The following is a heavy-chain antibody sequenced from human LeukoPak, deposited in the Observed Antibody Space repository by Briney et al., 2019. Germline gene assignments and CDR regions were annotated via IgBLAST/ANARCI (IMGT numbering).Heavy chain of an antibody. CDR3: ATGGRSGVAFES. V-gene: IGHV3-53*01. J-gene: IGHJ4*02. D-gene: IGHD2-15*01. Sequence: GGSLRLSCTASGVIDSSNYMSWARQAPGKGLEWDSLIYAGGSTFYADSVMGRSTISRDKSNNTLYLLMNSLRAEDTAVYYCATGGRSGVAFESWGQGTLVTVSS. CDR2: IYAGGST. CDR1: GVIDSSNY.